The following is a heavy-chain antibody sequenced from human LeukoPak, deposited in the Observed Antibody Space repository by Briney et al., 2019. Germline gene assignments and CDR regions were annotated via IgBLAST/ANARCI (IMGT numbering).Heavy chain of an antibody. D-gene: IGHD3-10*01. J-gene: IGHJ4*02. CDR2: INHSGST. CDR3: ARKGSYYYGSGSYSRPFDY. CDR1: GGSFSGYY. V-gene: IGHV4-34*01. Sequence: SETLSLTCAVYGGSFSGYYWSWIRQPPGKGLEWIGEINHSGSTNYNPSLKSRVTISVDTSKNQFSLRLSSVTAADTAVYYCARKGSYYYGSGSYSRPFDYWGQGTLVTVSS.